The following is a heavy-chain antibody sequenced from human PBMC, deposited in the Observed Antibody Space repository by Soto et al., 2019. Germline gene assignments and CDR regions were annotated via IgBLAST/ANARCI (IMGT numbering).Heavy chain of an antibody. Sequence: PGASVKVSCKASGYTFTSYYMHWVRQAPGQGLEWMGIINPSGGSTSYAQKFQGRVTMTRDTSTSTVYMELSSLRSEDTAVYYCASDGGYCTNGVCYPKPFDYWGQGTLVTVSS. J-gene: IGHJ4*02. V-gene: IGHV1-46*01. CDR3: ASDGGYCTNGVCYPKPFDY. CDR1: GYTFTSYY. CDR2: INPSGGST. D-gene: IGHD2-8*01.